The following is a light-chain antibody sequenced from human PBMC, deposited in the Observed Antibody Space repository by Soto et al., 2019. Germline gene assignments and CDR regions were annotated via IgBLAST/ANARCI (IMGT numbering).Light chain of an antibody. J-gene: IGLJ2*01. CDR1: SSDVGGYNY. CDR2: EVS. V-gene: IGLV2-14*01. CDR3: SSYTSSSTLVV. Sequence: QSALTQPASVSGSPGQSITISCTGTSSDVGGYNYVSWYRQHPGKAPKLIIFEVSNRPSGVSNRFSGSKSGNTASLTISGVLAEHEADYYCSSYTSSSTLVVFGGGTKVTVL.